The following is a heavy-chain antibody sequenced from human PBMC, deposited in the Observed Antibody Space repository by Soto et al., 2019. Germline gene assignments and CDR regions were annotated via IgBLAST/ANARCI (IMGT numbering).Heavy chain of an antibody. Sequence: QLQLVHSAAEVKKPGASVRVSCKAYGYPFIKYGISWIRQAPEQGLEWMGWIKVDSGYTNYAQKFQGRVTMTADTSSDTAFMELRSLRLDDTAVYFCATSYDTGFDPWGQGTLVSVSS. CDR1: GYPFIKYG. D-gene: IGHD3-9*01. CDR2: IKVDSGYT. V-gene: IGHV1-18*04. CDR3: ATSYDTGFDP. J-gene: IGHJ5*02.